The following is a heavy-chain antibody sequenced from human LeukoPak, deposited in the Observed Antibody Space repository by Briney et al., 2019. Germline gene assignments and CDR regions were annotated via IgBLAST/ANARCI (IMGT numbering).Heavy chain of an antibody. V-gene: IGHV3-53*01. CDR3: ATRSSD. CDR1: GFTVSSYY. D-gene: IGHD6-19*01. Sequence: GGSLRLSCAASGFTVSSYYMSWVRQAPGKGLEWVSVIYSGGSTYYADSVKGRFTISRDNSKNTPSLQMNSPRAQDTTVYYCATRSSDWGQGTLVTVSS. J-gene: IGHJ4*02. CDR2: IYSGGST.